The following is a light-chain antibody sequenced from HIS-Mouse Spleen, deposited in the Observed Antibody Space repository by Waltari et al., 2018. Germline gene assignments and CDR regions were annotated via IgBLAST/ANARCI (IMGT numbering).Light chain of an antibody. J-gene: IGLJ3*02. CDR1: SSNIGSTD. V-gene: IGLV1-47*01. CDR3: AAWDDSLSGPV. Sequence: QSVLTQPPSASGTPGQRVTISCSGSSSNIGSTDVYWYQQLPGTAPKLLIYRNNQRPSWVPDRFSGSKSGTSASLAISGLRSEDEADYYCAAWDDSLSGPVFGGGTKLTVL. CDR2: RNN.